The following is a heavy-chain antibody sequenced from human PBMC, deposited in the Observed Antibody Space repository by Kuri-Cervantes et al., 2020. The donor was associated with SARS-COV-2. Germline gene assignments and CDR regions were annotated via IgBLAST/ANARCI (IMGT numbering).Heavy chain of an antibody. CDR3: ASLGGTSWHDY. V-gene: IGHV3-21*01. CDR1: GFTFSSYS. J-gene: IGHJ4*02. CDR2: ISSSSSYI. D-gene: IGHD2-2*01. Sequence: GGSLRLSCAASGFTFSSYSMNWVRQAPGKGLEWVSSISSSSSYIYYADSVKGRFTISRDNAKNSLYLQMNSLRAEDTAVYYCASLGGTSWHDYWGQGTLVPSPQ.